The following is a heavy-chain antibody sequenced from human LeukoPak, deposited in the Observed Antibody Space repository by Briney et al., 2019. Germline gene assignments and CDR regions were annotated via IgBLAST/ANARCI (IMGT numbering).Heavy chain of an antibody. Sequence: SETLSLTCAVYGGSFSGYYWSWIRQPPGKGLEWIGEINHSGSTNYNPSLKSRVTISVDTSKNQFSLKLSSVTAADTAVYYCARGRVAVAGRFDYWGQGALVTVSS. V-gene: IGHV4-34*01. CDR3: ARGRVAVAGRFDY. CDR1: GGSFSGYY. CDR2: INHSGST. J-gene: IGHJ4*02. D-gene: IGHD6-19*01.